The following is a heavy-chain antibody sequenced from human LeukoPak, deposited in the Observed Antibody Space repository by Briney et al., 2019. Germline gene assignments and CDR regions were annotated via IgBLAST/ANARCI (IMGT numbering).Heavy chain of an antibody. CDR3: ARDGYSTSSVFWN. V-gene: IGHV3-7*01. CDR2: INQDGGEK. CDR1: GFTISSHW. D-gene: IGHD6-6*01. Sequence: PGGSLRLSCAASGFTISSHWMSWVRQAPGKGLEWVANINQDGGEKNFVDSVKGRFTISRDNAKNSLYMQMNSLKVEDTAVYYCARDGYSTSSVFWNWGQGALVSVSS. J-gene: IGHJ4*02.